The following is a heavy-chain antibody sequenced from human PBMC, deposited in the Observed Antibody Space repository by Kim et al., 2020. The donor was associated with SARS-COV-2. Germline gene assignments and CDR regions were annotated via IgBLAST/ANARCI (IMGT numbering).Heavy chain of an antibody. V-gene: IGHV4-34*01. CDR3: ARGYCSGGSCYFFRFNWFDP. D-gene: IGHD2-15*01. J-gene: IGHJ5*02. Sequence: RVTISVDTSKNQFSLKLSSVTAADTAVYYCARGYCSGGSCYFFRFNWFDPWGQGTLVTVSS.